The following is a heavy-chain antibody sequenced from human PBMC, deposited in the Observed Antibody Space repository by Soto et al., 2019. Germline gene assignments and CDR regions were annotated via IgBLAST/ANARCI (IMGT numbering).Heavy chain of an antibody. J-gene: IGHJ4*02. CDR3: ARGTYSGDGAAY. V-gene: IGHV1-8*01. CDR2: TNPNSGNT. Sequence: GASVKVSCKASGYTFTSYDIKWVGQATGQGLEWMGWTNPNSGNTGYAQKFQGRVTMTRNTSISTAYMELSSLGSEDTAVYYCARGTYSGDGAAYWGQGTLVTVSS. D-gene: IGHD5-12*01. CDR1: GYTFTSYD.